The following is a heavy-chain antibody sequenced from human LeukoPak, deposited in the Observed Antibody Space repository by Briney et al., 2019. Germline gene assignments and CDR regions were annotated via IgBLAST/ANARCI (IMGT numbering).Heavy chain of an antibody. CDR1: GDSMRSSSYY. J-gene: IGHJ4*02. Sequence: SETLSLTCTVSGDSMRSSSYYWSWIRQPPGKGLEWIGYIYYSGSTNYNPSLKSRVTISVDTSKNQFSLKLSSVTAADTAVYYCARQVAVGDFDYWGQGTLVTVSS. V-gene: IGHV4-61*05. CDR3: ARQVAVGDFDY. CDR2: IYYSGST. D-gene: IGHD6-19*01.